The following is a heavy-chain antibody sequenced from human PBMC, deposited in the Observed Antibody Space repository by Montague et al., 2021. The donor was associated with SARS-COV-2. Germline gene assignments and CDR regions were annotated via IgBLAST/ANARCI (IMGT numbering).Heavy chain of an antibody. D-gene: IGHD4-17*01. CDR2: IYYSGIT. V-gene: IGHV4-39*01. Sequence: SETLSLTCSVSGASISSSDYYWGWIRQPPGKGLEWIGSIYYSGITHYDPSLKSRATLSVYTSKNQFSLRLRSVTAADTVVYYCARFPHGVGSSAFDIWGQGTMVTVSS. CDR3: ARFPHGVGSSAFDI. J-gene: IGHJ3*02. CDR1: GASISSSDYY.